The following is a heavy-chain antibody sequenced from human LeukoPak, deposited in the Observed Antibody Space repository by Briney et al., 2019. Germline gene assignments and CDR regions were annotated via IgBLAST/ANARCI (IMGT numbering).Heavy chain of an antibody. D-gene: IGHD6-13*01. CDR2: IYHSGST. CDR3: AREGAAAGTVLSNWFDP. V-gene: IGHV4-59*01. CDR1: GGSISSYY. Sequence: SETLSLTCTVSGGSISSYYWSWLRQPPGKGLEWIGYIYHSGSTYYNPSLKSRVTISVDTSKNQFSLKLSSVTAADTAVYYCAREGAAAGTVLSNWFDPWGQGTLVTVSS. J-gene: IGHJ5*02.